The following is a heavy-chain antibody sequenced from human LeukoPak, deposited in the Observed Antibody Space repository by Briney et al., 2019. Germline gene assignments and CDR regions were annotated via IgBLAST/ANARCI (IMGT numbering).Heavy chain of an antibody. CDR3: ARNHGGWFDF. Sequence: PSETLSLTCTVSGGSITNFYWAWIRQSPGKGLQWIGYVSYSGTTKYNPSLKSRVTMPVDTSKNQFSLKLNSVTAADTAVYYCARNHGGWFDFWGQGSLVTVSS. J-gene: IGHJ5*01. CDR2: VSYSGTT. CDR1: GGSITNFY. V-gene: IGHV4-59*01. D-gene: IGHD4-23*01.